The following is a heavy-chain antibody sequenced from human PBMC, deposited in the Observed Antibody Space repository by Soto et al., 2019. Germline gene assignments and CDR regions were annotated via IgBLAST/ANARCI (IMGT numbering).Heavy chain of an antibody. CDR3: ARGGSGIFDY. V-gene: IGHV1-3*01. CDR2: IDAFNDNT. D-gene: IGHD2-15*01. Sequence: QVHLVQSGAEVKKPGASVKVSCKASGYTISTYAMHWMRQAPGQRPEWMGWIDAFNDNTKYSQKFQGRVTITRDTSASTAYMALSSLRSEDTAVYFCARGGSGIFDYWGQGTLVTVSS. J-gene: IGHJ4*02. CDR1: GYTISTYA.